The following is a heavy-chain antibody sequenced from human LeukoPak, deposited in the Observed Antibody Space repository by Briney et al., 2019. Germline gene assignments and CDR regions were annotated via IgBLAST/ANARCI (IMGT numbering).Heavy chain of an antibody. V-gene: IGHV1-2*02. J-gene: IGHJ4*02. CDR2: INPNSVGT. CDR1: GYTFTGYY. CDR3: AREGYCSGDKCPVAN. D-gene: IGHD2-15*01. Sequence: ASVKVSCTASGYTFTGYYMHWVRQAPGQGLEGMGWINPNSVGTNYARTFQGRVNMTRNTSISTAYMDLSSLRSDDTAVYYCAREGYCSGDKCPVANWGQGTLVTVSS.